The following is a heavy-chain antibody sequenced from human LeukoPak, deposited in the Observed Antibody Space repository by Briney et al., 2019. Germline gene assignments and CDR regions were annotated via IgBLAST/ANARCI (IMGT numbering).Heavy chain of an antibody. CDR2: VNTNTGNP. V-gene: IGHV7-4-1*02. CDR3: ASCNDSSGYCAY. D-gene: IGHD3-22*01. J-gene: IGHJ4*02. CDR1: GYTFTDYA. Sequence: ASVKVSCKPSGYTFTDYAINWVRQAPRQGLEYMGWVNTNTGNPTYAQGFTGRFVFSSDSSVSTAYLPITSLKADDSAIYFCASCNDSSGYCAYWGQGTLVTVSS.